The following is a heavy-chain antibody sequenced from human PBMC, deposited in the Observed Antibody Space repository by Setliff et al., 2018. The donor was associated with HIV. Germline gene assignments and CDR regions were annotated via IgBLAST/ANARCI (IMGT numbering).Heavy chain of an antibody. Sequence: SETLSLTCTVSGGSISSSSYYWGWIRQPPGKGLEWIGSIYYSGSTYYNPSLKSRVTISVDTSKNQFSLKLSSVTAADTAVYYCARHRQGLTGSTPGYWGQGTLVTVSS. V-gene: IGHV4-39*01. J-gene: IGHJ4*02. CDR3: ARHRQGLTGSTPGY. CDR1: GGSISSSSYY. D-gene: IGHD1-7*01. CDR2: IYYSGST.